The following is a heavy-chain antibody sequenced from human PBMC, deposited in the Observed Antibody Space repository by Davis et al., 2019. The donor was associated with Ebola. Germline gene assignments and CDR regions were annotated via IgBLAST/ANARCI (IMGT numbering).Heavy chain of an antibody. CDR3: ARTIVGALSFDY. V-gene: IGHV4-59*01. CDR2: IYYSGST. D-gene: IGHD1-26*01. J-gene: IGHJ4*02. CDR1: GGSFSGYY. Sequence: SETLSLTCAVYGGSFSGYYWSWIRQPPGKGLEWIGYIYYSGSTNYNPSLKSRVTISVDTSKNQFSLKLSSVTAADTAVYYCARTIVGALSFDYWGQGTLVTVSS.